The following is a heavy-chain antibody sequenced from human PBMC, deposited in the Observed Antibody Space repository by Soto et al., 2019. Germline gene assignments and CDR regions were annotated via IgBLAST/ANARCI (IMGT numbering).Heavy chain of an antibody. J-gene: IGHJ6*02. Sequence: PSETLSLTCTVSGGSISSSSYYWGWIRQPPGKGLEWIGSIYYSGSTYYNPSLKSRVTISVDTSKNQFSLKLSSVTAADTAVYYCARRTAMVTSTWAVRRYYYYGMDVWGQGTTVTVSS. CDR1: GGSISSSSYY. V-gene: IGHV4-39*01. D-gene: IGHD5-18*01. CDR3: ARRTAMVTSTWAVRRYYYYGMDV. CDR2: IYYSGST.